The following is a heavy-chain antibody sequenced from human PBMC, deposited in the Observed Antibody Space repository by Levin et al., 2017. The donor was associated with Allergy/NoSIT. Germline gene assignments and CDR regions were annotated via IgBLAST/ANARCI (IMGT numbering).Heavy chain of an antibody. Sequence: GESLKISCAASGFTFSSYAMSWVRQAPGKGLEWVSAISGSGGSTYYADSVKGRFTISRDNSKNTLYLQMNSLRAEDTAVYYCAKVVATITDYWGQGTLVTVSS. D-gene: IGHD5-12*01. CDR2: ISGSGGST. CDR1: GFTFSSYA. CDR3: AKVVATITDY. V-gene: IGHV3-23*01. J-gene: IGHJ4*02.